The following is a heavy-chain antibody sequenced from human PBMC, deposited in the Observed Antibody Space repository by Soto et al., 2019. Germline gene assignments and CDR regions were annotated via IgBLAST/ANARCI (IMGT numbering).Heavy chain of an antibody. V-gene: IGHV4-34*01. CDR2: INHSGST. CDR3: ARGFLWLGELWKV. D-gene: IGHD3-10*01. CDR1: VCSFSVYY. J-gene: IGHJ6*01. Sequence: SSTXSLTWSVYVCSFSVYYVILMRHPPGKGLEWIGEINHSGSTNYNPSLKSRVTISVDKSKNQLYLKLSSVTAADTAVYYCARGFLWLGELWKVWGQGPTV.